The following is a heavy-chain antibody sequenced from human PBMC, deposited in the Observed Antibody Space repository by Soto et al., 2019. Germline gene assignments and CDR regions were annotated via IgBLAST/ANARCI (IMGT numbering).Heavy chain of an antibody. CDR2: IFSSGSI. J-gene: IGHJ4*02. CDR1: GGSINTFY. Sequence: TLSLTCTVSGGSINTFYWSWVRQPAGKGLEWIGRIFSSGSISFNPSLESRVAMSVDTSKNHFSLNLSSVTAADMAVYYCAREGSYSAYNFAHGIQLWSFDFWGQGALVTVSS. CDR3: AREGSYSAYNFAHGIQLWSFDF. D-gene: IGHD5-12*01. V-gene: IGHV4-4*07.